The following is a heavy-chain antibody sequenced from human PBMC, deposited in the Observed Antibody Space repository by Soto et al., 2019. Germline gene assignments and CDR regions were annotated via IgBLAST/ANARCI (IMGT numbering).Heavy chain of an antibody. CDR3: ARATYYYDSSGYYSLNFDY. CDR1: GGSISSYY. J-gene: IGHJ4*02. D-gene: IGHD3-22*01. V-gene: IGHV4-59*01. Sequence: SETLSLTCTVSGGSISSYYWSWIRQPPGKGLEWIGYIYYSGSTNYNPSLKSRVTISVDTSKNQFSLKLSSVTAADTAVYYWARATYYYDSSGYYSLNFDYWGQGTLVTVSS. CDR2: IYYSGST.